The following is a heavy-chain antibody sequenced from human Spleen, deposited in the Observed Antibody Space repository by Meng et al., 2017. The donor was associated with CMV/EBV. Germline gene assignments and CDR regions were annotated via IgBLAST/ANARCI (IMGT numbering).Heavy chain of an antibody. Sequence: GGSLRLSCKGSGYSFTSYWIGWVRQMPGKGLEWMGIIYPGDSDTRYSPSFQGQVIISVDKSISTAYLQWSSLKASDTAMYYCARQSSGWYVNAFDIWGQGTMVTVSS. J-gene: IGHJ3*02. CDR2: IYPGDSDT. CDR1: GYSFTSYW. D-gene: IGHD6-19*01. V-gene: IGHV5-51*01. CDR3: ARQSSGWYVNAFDI.